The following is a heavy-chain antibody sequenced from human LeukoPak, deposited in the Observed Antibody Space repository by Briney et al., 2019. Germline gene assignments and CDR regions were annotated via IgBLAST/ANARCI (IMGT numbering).Heavy chain of an antibody. D-gene: IGHD6-6*01. Sequence: PSETLSLTCAVYGGSFSGYYWSWIRQPPGKGLEWIGEINHSGSTNYNPSLKSRVTISVDTSKNQFSLKLSSVTAADTAVYYCARKRVAARPPYYFDYWGQGTLVTVSS. CDR2: INHSGST. V-gene: IGHV4-34*01. CDR3: ARKRVAARPPYYFDY. CDR1: GGSFSGYY. J-gene: IGHJ4*02.